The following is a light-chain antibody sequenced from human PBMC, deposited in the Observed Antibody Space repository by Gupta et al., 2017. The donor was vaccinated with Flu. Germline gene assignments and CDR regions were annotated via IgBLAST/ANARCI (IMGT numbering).Light chain of an antibody. CDR1: SSNIGNNY. J-gene: IGLJ2*01. CDR2: SNN. Sequence: SCSGSSSNIGNNYVFWYQCLQGTAPKPLIDSNNPRPSGVPVPFSGSMAGTSASLAVSGRRSGDEAEYYCRAWDDSLRAVVFGGGTKLTVL. V-gene: IGLV1-47*01. CDR3: RAWDDSLRAVV.